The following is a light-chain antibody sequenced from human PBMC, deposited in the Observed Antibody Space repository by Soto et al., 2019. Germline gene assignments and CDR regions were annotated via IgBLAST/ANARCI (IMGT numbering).Light chain of an antibody. CDR2: KAS. J-gene: IGKJ1*01. V-gene: IGKV1-5*03. CDR3: QQYNSYSWT. CDR1: QSISSW. Sequence: DIPMTQSPSTLSASVGDRVTITCRASQSISSWLAWYQQKPGKAPKLLIYKASSLESGVPSRFSSSGSGTEFTLTISSLQPDDFATYYCQQYNSYSWTFGQWTKVDLK.